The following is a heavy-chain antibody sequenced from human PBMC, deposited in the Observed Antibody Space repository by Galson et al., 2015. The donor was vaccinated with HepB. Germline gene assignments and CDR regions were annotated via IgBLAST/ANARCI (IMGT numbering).Heavy chain of an antibody. CDR1: GFTFSDYY. CDR2: IYAAPIKT. CDR3: AKGADYYGPGNYQNWFDP. J-gene: IGHJ5*02. V-gene: IGHV3-23*01. D-gene: IGHD3-10*01. Sequence: SLRLSCAASGFTFSDYYMAWIRQAPGKGLEWVSSIYAAPIKTYYIDSVKGRFTISRDNSKNTLYLQMNGLRVEDTAVYYCAKGADYYGPGNYQNWFDPWGQGTLVIVSA.